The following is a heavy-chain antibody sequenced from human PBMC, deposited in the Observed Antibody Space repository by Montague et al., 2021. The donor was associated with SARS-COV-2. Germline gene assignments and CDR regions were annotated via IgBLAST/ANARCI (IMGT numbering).Heavy chain of an antibody. D-gene: IGHD5-18*01. V-gene: IGHV4-31*03. Sequence: TLSLTCSVSGDPISRAGYFWTWIRHHPTEGLEWIGYVYYTGSTDYNPSLKSRVSMSIDTSRNQFSLKMSSVTAADTAVYYCARDRYGHFDYWGQGTPVTVSS. J-gene: IGHJ4*02. CDR3: ARDRYGHFDY. CDR2: VYYTGST. CDR1: GDPISRAGYF.